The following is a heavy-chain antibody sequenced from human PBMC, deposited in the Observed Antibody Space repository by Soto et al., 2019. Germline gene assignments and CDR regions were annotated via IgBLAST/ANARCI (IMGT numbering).Heavy chain of an antibody. CDR1: GYKFSTFS. J-gene: IGHJ5*02. Sequence: GESLKISCKASGYKFSTFSVAWVRQMPGKGLEWMGLISPGDSDTRYSPSFQGQVTISADKSKNTTYLQWSSLKASDTAIYYCARLVLVADYNWFAPWGQGTLVPVSS. D-gene: IGHD3-3*02. V-gene: IGHV5-51*01. CDR3: ARLVLVADYNWFAP. CDR2: ISPGDSDT.